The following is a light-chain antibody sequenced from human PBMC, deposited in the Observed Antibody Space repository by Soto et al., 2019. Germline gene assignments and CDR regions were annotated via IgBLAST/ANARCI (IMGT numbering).Light chain of an antibody. CDR1: QSVSSS. CDR3: QQRSNRQLS. CDR2: DAS. V-gene: IGKV3-11*01. Sequence: EIVLTQSPATLSLSPGERAALSYRASQSVSSSLAWYQQKPGQAPRLLIYDASGRATGIPARFSGSWSGTDFTLTISSLEPEDFAVYYCQQRSNRQLSFGGGTRVVIK. J-gene: IGKJ4*01.